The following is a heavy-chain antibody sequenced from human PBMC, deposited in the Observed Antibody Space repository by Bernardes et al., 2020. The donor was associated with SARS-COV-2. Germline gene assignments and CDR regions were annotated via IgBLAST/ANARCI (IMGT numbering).Heavy chain of an antibody. CDR2: MNPNSGNT. D-gene: IGHD6-19*01. J-gene: IGHJ4*02. CDR1: GYTFTSYD. Sequence: ASVKVSCKASGYTFTSYDINWVRQATGQGLEWMGWMNPNSGNTGYAQKFQGRVTMTRNTSISTAYMELSSLRSEDTAVYYCAKDRMADSGWYQEYYFDYWGQGTLVTVSS. V-gene: IGHV1-8*01. CDR3: AKDRMADSGWYQEYYFDY.